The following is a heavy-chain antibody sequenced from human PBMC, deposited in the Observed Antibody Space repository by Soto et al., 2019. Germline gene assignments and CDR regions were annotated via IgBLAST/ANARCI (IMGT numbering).Heavy chain of an antibody. D-gene: IGHD4-17*01. Sequence: PSETLSLTCTVSGGSLSSYYWSWIRQPPGKGLEWIGYIYYSGSTNYTPSLKSRVTISVDTSKNRFSLKLSSVTAADTAVYYCARQDGDAPFDYWGQGTLVTVSS. CDR3: ARQDGDAPFDY. CDR2: IYYSGST. V-gene: IGHV4-59*01. CDR1: GGSLSSYY. J-gene: IGHJ4*02.